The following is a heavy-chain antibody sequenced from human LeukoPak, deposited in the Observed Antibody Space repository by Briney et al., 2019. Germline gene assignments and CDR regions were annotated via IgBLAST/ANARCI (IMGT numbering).Heavy chain of an antibody. CDR3: AKGKWLLLFAPFDY. D-gene: IGHD2-21*01. CDR1: GFTFSSYA. CDR2: ISGSGGST. V-gene: IGHV3-23*01. J-gene: IGHJ4*02. Sequence: GGSLRLSCAASGFTFSSYAMSWVRQAPGKGLEWVSAISGSGGSTYYTDSVKGRFTISRDNSKNTLYLQMNSLRAEDTAVYYCAKGKWLLLFAPFDYWGQGTLATVSS.